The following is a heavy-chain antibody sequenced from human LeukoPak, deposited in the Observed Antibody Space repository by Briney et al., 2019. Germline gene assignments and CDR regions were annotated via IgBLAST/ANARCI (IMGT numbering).Heavy chain of an antibody. D-gene: IGHD6-19*01. Sequence: GGSLRLSCAASGFTFSSYWMDWVRQAPGKGLEWVSYISGSGSTIYYADSVKGRFTISRDNAQNSLYLQMSSLRDEDTAVYYCARGWLTNTFDYWGQGTLVTVSS. CDR2: ISGSGSTI. J-gene: IGHJ4*02. V-gene: IGHV3-48*02. CDR1: GFTFSSYW. CDR3: ARGWLTNTFDY.